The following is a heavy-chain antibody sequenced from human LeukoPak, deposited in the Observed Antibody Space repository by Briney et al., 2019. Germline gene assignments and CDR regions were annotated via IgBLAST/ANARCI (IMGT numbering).Heavy chain of an antibody. Sequence: PGGSLRLSCAASGFTFSSHWMHWVRQVPGKGLVWVSRINSDGSSITYADSVKGRFTISRDNAKNTLYLQMNSLRVEDTAVYYCVREGRVSGYDFDCWGQGTLVTVSS. J-gene: IGHJ4*02. CDR1: GFTFSSHW. D-gene: IGHD5-12*01. V-gene: IGHV3-74*03. CDR2: INSDGSSI. CDR3: VREGRVSGYDFDC.